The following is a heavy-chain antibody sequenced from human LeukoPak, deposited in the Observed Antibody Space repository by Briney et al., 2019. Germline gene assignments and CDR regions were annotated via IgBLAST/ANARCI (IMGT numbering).Heavy chain of an antibody. Sequence: GGSLRLSCAASGFTFSNYAMSRVRQAPGKGLEWVSAISGSGGSTYYADSVKGRFTISRDNSKNTLYLQMNSLRAEDTAVYYCAKDLDDILTGSDYWGQGTLVTVSS. CDR3: AKDLDDILTGSDY. V-gene: IGHV3-23*01. J-gene: IGHJ4*02. CDR1: GFTFSNYA. CDR2: ISGSGGST. D-gene: IGHD3-9*01.